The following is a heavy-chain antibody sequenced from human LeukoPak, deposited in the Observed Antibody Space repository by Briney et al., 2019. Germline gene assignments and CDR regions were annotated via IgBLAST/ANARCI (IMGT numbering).Heavy chain of an antibody. J-gene: IGHJ4*02. CDR1: RITLSNYG. CDR3: AKRGVVIRVILVGFHKEAYYFES. V-gene: IGHV3-23*01. CDR2: ISGSGGVT. Sequence: GGSLRLSCAVSRITLSNYGMSWGRQAPGGGLEWGAGISGSGGVTRYADSVKGRFTISRDNAKNTLYLQMNSLRAEDTAVYFCAKRGVVIRVILVGFHKEAYYFESWGQGALVTVSS. D-gene: IGHD3/OR15-3a*01.